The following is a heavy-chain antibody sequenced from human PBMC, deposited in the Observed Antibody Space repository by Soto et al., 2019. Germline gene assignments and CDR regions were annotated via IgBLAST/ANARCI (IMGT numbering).Heavy chain of an antibody. J-gene: IGHJ4*02. V-gene: IGHV5-10-1*01. D-gene: IGHD2-2*01. CDR3: ARQPGMDALDY. Sequence: GESLKISCKGSGYSFTNYWITWVRQTPGKGLEWMGRIDPSDSYTNYSPSFRGHVTISADKSISTAYLQWSSLKASDTAIYYCARQPGMDALDYWGQGTLVTVSS. CDR2: IDPSDSYT. CDR1: GYSFTNYW.